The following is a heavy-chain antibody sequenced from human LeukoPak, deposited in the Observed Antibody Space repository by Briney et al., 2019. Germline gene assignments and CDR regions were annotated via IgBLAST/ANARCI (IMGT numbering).Heavy chain of an antibody. V-gene: IGHV1-69*01. J-gene: IGHJ4*02. D-gene: IGHD2-15*01. CDR3: ARDCSGGSCYLGY. CDR1: GGTFSSYA. CDR2: IIPIFGTA. Sequence: SVKVSCKASGGTFSSYAISWVRQALGQRLEWMGGIIPIFGTANYAQKFQGRVTITADESTSTAYMELSSLRSEDTAVYYCARDCSGGSCYLGYWGQGTLVTVSS.